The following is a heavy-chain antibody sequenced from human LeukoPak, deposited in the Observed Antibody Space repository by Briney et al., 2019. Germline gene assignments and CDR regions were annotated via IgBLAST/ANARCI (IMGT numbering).Heavy chain of an antibody. CDR3: ARGPQQYQLLEPPLDY. V-gene: IGHV1-18*04. Sequence: ASVKVSCKASGYTFTGYYMHWVRQAPGQGLEWMGWISAYNGNTNYAQKLQGRVTMTTDTSTSTAYMELRSLRSDDTAVYYCARGPQQYQLLEPPLDYWGQGTLVTVSS. CDR1: GYTFTGYY. J-gene: IGHJ4*02. D-gene: IGHD2-2*01. CDR2: ISAYNGNT.